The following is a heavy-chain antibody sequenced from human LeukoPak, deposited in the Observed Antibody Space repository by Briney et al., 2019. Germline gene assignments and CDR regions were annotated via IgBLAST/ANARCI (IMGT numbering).Heavy chain of an antibody. CDR2: IRYDGSNK. J-gene: IGHJ4*02. CDR3: AKDRGDFCSSTSCYNHFDY. V-gene: IGHV3-30*02. D-gene: IGHD2-2*02. CDR1: GFTFSSYW. Sequence: GGSLRLSCAASGFTFSSYWMSWVRQAPGKGLEWVAFIRYDGSNKYYADSVKGRFTISRDNSKNTLYLQMNSLRAEDTAVHYCAKDRGDFCSSTSCYNHFDYWGQGTLVTVSS.